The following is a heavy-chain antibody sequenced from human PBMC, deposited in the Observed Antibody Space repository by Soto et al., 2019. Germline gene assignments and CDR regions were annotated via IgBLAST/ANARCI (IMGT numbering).Heavy chain of an antibody. CDR3: ARTYSSSWSPFDY. D-gene: IGHD6-13*01. CDR1: GGSFSGYY. CDR2: INHSGGT. J-gene: IGHJ4*02. Sequence: QVQLQQWGAGLLRPSETLSLTCAVYGGSFSGYYWSWIRQPPGKGLEWIGEINHSGGTNYNPSLKSRVTISVDTSKNQFSLKLSSVTDADTAVYYCARTYSSSWSPFDYWGQGTLVTVSS. V-gene: IGHV4-34*01.